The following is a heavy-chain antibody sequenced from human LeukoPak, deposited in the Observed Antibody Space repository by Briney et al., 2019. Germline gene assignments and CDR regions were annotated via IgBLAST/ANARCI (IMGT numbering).Heavy chain of an antibody. J-gene: IGHJ4*02. CDR2: ISGSGGST. CDR1: GFTFSSYA. CDR3: AKEGLVDILTGYSPCYFDY. D-gene: IGHD3-9*01. V-gene: IGHV3-23*01. Sequence: GGSLRLSCAASGFTFSSYAMSWVRQAPGKGLEWVSAISGSGGSTYYADSVKGRFTISRDNSKNTLYLQMNSLRAEDTAVYYCAKEGLVDILTGYSPCYFDYWGQGTLVTVSS.